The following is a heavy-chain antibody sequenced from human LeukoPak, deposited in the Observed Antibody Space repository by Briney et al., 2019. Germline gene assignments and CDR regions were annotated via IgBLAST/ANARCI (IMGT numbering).Heavy chain of an antibody. J-gene: IGHJ4*02. CDR3: ARLPYYYGSGSYGGIDY. CDR2: IYYSGTT. Sequence: SETLSLTCIVSGGSITSSSYYGGWIRQPPGKALEWIGSIYYSGTTYYNPSLKSRATISVDTSKKQLSLQLSSVTAADTAVYYCARLPYYYGSGSYGGIDYWGQGTLVTVSS. CDR1: GGSITSSSYY. D-gene: IGHD3-10*01. V-gene: IGHV4-39*01.